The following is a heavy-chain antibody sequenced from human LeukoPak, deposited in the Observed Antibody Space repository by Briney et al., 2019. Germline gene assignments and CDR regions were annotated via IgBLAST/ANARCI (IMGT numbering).Heavy chain of an antibody. D-gene: IGHD2-15*01. J-gene: IGHJ3*02. CDR3: ARVAATTDDAFDI. V-gene: IGHV1-69*06. Sequence: ASVKVSCKASGGTFSSYAISWVRQAPGQGLEWMGGIIPIFGTANYAQKFQGRVTITADKSTSTAYMELSSLRSEDTAVYYCARVAATTDDAFDIWGQGTMVTVSS. CDR1: GGTFSSYA. CDR2: IIPIFGTA.